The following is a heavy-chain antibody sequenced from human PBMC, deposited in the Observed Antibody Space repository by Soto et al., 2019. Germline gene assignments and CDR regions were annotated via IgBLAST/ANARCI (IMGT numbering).Heavy chain of an antibody. Sequence: LSLTCTVSGGSISSYCWSWIRQPPGKGLEWIGYVYYSGSTRDNPSLKNRVTISLDTPKNHFSLKMDSVTAADTAVYYCTRLGGFYQALDSWGQGVLVTVSS. CDR2: VYYSGST. J-gene: IGHJ4*02. CDR1: GGSISSYC. V-gene: IGHV4-59*08. D-gene: IGHD3-22*01. CDR3: TRLGGFYQALDS.